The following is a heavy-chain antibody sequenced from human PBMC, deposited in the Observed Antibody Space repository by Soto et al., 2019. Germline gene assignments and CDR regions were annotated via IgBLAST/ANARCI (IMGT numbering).Heavy chain of an antibody. J-gene: IGHJ4*02. V-gene: IGHV4-4*07. Sequence: SETLSLTCSVSGGSINNYYWSWIRQSAGKGLEWIGRIYPGGSTNYNPSLKSRATMSVDTSKNQFSLRLTSVTAADTAVYYCARARVGNQGGGSWIMPFDFWGQGTRVTVSS. CDR3: ARARVGNQGGGSWIMPFDF. CDR1: GGSINNYY. D-gene: IGHD2-15*01. CDR2: IYPGGST.